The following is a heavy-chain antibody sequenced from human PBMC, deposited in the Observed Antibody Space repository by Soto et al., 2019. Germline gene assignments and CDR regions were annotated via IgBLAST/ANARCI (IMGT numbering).Heavy chain of an antibody. CDR1: VGSISRSNYN. V-gene: IGHV4-39*01. Sequence: QLQLQESGPGLVKPSETLSPTCTVSVGSISRSNYNWGWFRQPPGKGLEWIGSMYSSGNTYYIPSLKSRVTISLDTSKNQFSLKLTSETAAYTAVYLCARQRYDSSSYYYGGWGQGTLVTVSS. J-gene: IGHJ4*02. CDR2: MYSSGNT. D-gene: IGHD3-22*01. CDR3: ARQRYDSSSYYYGG.